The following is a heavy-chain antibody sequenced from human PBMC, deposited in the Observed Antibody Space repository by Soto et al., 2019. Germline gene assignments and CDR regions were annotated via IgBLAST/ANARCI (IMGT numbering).Heavy chain of an antibody. CDR1: GGSINSYY. V-gene: IGHV4-59*01. D-gene: IGHD2-15*01. CDR3: ARQSCRGGGCYSGPQDWYFSL. CDR2: LSYSGNF. J-gene: IGHJ2*01. Sequence: QVQLQESGPGLVKPSETLSLTCTVSGGSINSYYWSWIRQPPGKGLEWIGSLSYSGNFYYNPSLKSRISISVDTSKNQFSLTLTSVAAADTAVYYCARQSCRGGGCYSGPQDWYFSLWGRGTLVTVSS.